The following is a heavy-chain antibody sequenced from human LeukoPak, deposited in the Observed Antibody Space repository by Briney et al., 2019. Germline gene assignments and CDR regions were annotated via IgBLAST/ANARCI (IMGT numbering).Heavy chain of an antibody. J-gene: IGHJ5*02. CDR1: GFTVSSNY. D-gene: IGHD6-19*01. CDR3: AKDLYGSGWYNYFDP. V-gene: IGHV3-53*01. Sequence: GGSLRLSCAASGFTVSSNYMSWVRQAPGKGLEWVSVIYSGGSTSYADSVKGRFTISRDNSKNTLYLQMNSLRAEDTAVYYCAKDLYGSGWYNYFDPWGQGALVIVSS. CDR2: IYSGGST.